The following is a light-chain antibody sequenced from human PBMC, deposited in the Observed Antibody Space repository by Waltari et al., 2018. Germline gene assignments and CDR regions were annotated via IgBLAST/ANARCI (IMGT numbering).Light chain of an antibody. V-gene: IGLV1-40*01. J-gene: IGLJ3*02. CDR1: GSNIGAGFD. CDR2: GNN. Sequence: QSVLTQPPSVSWAPVQRVTISCTGSGSNIGAGFDVHWSQQLPGTAPKLLVYGNNSRPSGVPDRFSASKSGTSASLAITGLQAEDEADYYCQSYDSSLTGSWVFGGGTKLTVL. CDR3: QSYDSSLTGSWV.